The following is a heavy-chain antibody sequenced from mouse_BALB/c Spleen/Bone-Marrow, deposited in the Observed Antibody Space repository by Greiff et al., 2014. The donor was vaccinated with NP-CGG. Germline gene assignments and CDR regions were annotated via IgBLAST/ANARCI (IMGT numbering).Heavy chain of an antibody. CDR3: ASRGDYSYAMDY. V-gene: IGHV1-80*01. CDR2: IYPGDTDI. CDR1: GYAFSNYW. J-gene: IGHJ4*01. Sequence: VNLVESGAELVRPGSSVKISCKASGYAFSNYWMNWVKQRPGQGLEWIGQIYPGDTDIHYNGKFKGKATLTADKSSSTAYMQLSSLTSEDSAVYFCASRGDYSYAMDYWGQGTSVTVSS. D-gene: IGHD1-1*01.